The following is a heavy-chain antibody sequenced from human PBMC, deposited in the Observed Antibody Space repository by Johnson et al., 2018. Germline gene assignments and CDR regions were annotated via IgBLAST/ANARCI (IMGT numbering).Heavy chain of an antibody. V-gene: IGHV3-48*04. J-gene: IGHJ3*01. CDR3: ARAMRAGHGDYDFAYL. CDR2: ISSSSTSDI. Sequence: VQLVQSGGGMAQPGGSLRLSCAASGFTFSSYSMNWVRQAPGKGLEWVSYISSSSTSDISYADSVKGRFTVARDHAQNSLYLQMNSLRAEDTAVYYCARAMRAGHGDYDFAYLWGQGTVVTVSS. D-gene: IGHD4-17*01. CDR1: GFTFSSYS.